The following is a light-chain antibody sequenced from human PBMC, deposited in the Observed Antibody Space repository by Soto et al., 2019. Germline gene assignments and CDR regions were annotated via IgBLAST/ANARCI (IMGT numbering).Light chain of an antibody. CDR2: AVS. J-gene: IGKJ1*01. CDR1: QTVSRD. CDR3: QQYNKWPLT. V-gene: IGKV3-15*01. Sequence: IMMTQSAGALSASPGERATLSCRATQTVSRDLAWYQQKPGQAPRLLIYAVSTRATGIHARFSGSVSGTDSTLTISSLQSEDYPVYYCQQYNKWPLTFGHGTKVVIK.